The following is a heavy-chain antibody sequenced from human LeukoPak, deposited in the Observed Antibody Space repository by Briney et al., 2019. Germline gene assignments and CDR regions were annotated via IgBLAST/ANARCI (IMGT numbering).Heavy chain of an antibody. J-gene: IGHJ4*02. V-gene: IGHV4-39*07. Sequence: PSETLSLTCTVSGGSISSSSYYWGWIRQPPGKGLEWIGSIYYSGSTYYNPSLKSRVTISVDRSKNQFSLKLSSVTAADTAVYYCARAGGRYYGPGDWGQGTLVTVSS. CDR1: GGSISSSSYY. CDR3: ARAGGRYYGPGD. CDR2: IYYSGST. D-gene: IGHD3-10*01.